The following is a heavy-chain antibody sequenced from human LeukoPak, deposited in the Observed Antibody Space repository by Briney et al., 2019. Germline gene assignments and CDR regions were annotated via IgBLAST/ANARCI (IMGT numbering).Heavy chain of an antibody. CDR1: SRSLSSSSDY. CDR2: IYYSRST. CDR3: AREQLNDDLYDAFDI. J-gene: IGHJ3*02. D-gene: IGHD4-17*01. Sequence: SETRSLTCTVSSRSLSSSSDYWGWIRQPPGKGLEWIGSIYYSRSTYSNPSLKSRCTLSVDPAKTPWSLKLSAVTPADTAGYYCAREQLNDDLYDAFDIWGQGTMVTVSS. V-gene: IGHV4-39*02.